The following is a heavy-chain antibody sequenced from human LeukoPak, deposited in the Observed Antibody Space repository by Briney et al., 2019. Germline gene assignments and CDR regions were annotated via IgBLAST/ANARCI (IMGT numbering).Heavy chain of an antibody. J-gene: IGHJ4*02. CDR3: ARTPREYQLPSDY. D-gene: IGHD2-2*01. Sequence: ASVKVSCKASGYTFTAYYMHWVRQAPGQGLEWMAWINPNSGGTNYAQTFQGRVTMTRDTSITTAYMELSRLISDDTAVYYCARTPREYQLPSDYWGQGTLVTVSS. V-gene: IGHV1-2*02. CDR2: INPNSGGT. CDR1: GYTFTAYY.